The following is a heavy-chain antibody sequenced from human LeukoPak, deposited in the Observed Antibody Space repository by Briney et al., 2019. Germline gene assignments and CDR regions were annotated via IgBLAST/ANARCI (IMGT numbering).Heavy chain of an antibody. CDR1: GFTFSSYA. CDR3: ARVAQQLVVAEYFQH. Sequence: GGSLRLSCAASGFTFSSYAMHWVRQAPGKGLEWVAVISYDGSNKYYADSVKGRFTISRDNSKNTLYLQMNSLRAEDTAVYYCARVAQQLVVAEYFQHWGQGTLVTVSS. J-gene: IGHJ1*01. V-gene: IGHV3-30-3*01. D-gene: IGHD6-13*01. CDR2: ISYDGSNK.